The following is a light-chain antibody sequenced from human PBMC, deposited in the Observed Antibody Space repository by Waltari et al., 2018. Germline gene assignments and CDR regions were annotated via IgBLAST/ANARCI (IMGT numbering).Light chain of an antibody. CDR3: MQGTHWPWT. CDR1: QSLEHSDGLTY. CDR2: RVS. J-gene: IGKJ1*01. V-gene: IGKV2-30*02. Sequence: DVVMTQSPLSLPVTLGQAASISCRSSQSLEHSDGLTYLNWFQQRPGQSPTRLVFRVSTRDSEVPYRVRCSGSCTDFTMKLSKVAAEDVGVYYCMQGTHWPWTFGQGTKVEIK.